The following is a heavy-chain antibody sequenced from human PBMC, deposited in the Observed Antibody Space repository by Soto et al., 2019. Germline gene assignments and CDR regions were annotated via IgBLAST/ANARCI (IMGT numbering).Heavy chain of an antibody. V-gene: IGHV3-30-3*01. CDR3: AXDSRXXXGSXXHFDY. Sequence: QVQLVESGGGVVQPGRSLRLSCAXXXXXXXXXAXXXXRQXXXKGLXWVAVISYDGSNKYYADSVKGRFTISRDNSKNTLYLQMNSLRAEDTAVYYCAXDSRXXXGSXXHFDYWGQGTLVTVSS. J-gene: IGHJ4*02. D-gene: IGHD3-10*01. CDR2: ISYDGSNK. CDR1: XXXXXXXA.